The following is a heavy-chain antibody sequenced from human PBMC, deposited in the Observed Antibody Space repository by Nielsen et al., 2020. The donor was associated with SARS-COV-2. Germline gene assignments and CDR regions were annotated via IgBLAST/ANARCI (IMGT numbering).Heavy chain of an antibody. D-gene: IGHD5-18*01. CDR2: ISAYNGNT. J-gene: IGHJ5*02. CDR3: ARWRGIHLWEGRGNWFDP. V-gene: IGHV1-18*01. Sequence: WVRQAPGQGLEWMGWISAYNGNTNYAQKLQGRVTMTTDTSTSTAYMELRSLRSDDTAVYYCARWRGIHLWEGRGNWFDPWGPGTLVTVSS.